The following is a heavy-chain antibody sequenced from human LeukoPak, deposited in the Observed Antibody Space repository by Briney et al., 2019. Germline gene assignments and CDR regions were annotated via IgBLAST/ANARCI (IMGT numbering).Heavy chain of an antibody. V-gene: IGHV3-33*06. CDR2: IWYDGSNK. Sequence: GGSLRLSCAASGFTFSSYGMHWVRQAPGKGLEWVAVIWYDGSNKYYAESVKGRFTISRDNSKNTLYLQMNSLRAEDTAVYYCAKGRLLGYSYGLLDYWGQGTLVTVSS. D-gene: IGHD5-18*01. J-gene: IGHJ4*02. CDR3: AKGRLLGYSYGLLDY. CDR1: GFTFSSYG.